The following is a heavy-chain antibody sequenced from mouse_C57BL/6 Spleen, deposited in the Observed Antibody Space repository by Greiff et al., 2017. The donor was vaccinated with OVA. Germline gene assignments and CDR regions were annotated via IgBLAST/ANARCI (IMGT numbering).Heavy chain of an antibody. D-gene: IGHD1-1*01. Sequence: VKLKESGPGLVQPSQSLSITCTVSGFSLTSYGVHWVRQSPGKGLEWLGVIWSGGSTDYNAAFISRLSISKDNSKSQVFFKMNRLQADDTAIYYCARIYYGSSNYAMDYWGQGTSVTVSS. CDR2: IWSGGST. CDR3: ARIYYGSSNYAMDY. CDR1: GFSLTSYG. V-gene: IGHV2-2*01. J-gene: IGHJ4*01.